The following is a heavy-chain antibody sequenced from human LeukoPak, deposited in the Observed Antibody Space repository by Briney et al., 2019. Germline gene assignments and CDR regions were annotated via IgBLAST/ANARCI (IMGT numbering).Heavy chain of an antibody. D-gene: IGHD6-13*01. CDR1: GGTFSSYA. CDR3: AAPGAQQLVPGFWDY. J-gene: IGHJ4*02. CDR2: IILIFGTA. Sequence: ASVKVSCKASGGTFSSYAISWVRQAPGQGLEWMGGIILIFGTANYAQKFQGRVTITADESTSTAYMELSSLRSEDTAVYYCAAPGAQQLVPGFWDYWGQGTLVTVSS. V-gene: IGHV1-69*13.